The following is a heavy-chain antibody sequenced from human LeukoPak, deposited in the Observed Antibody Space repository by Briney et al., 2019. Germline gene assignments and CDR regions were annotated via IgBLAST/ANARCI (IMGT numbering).Heavy chain of an antibody. V-gene: IGHV4-59*12. Sequence: SETLSLTCTVSGYSISSYYWSWIRQPPGKGLEWIGYIYYSGSTNYNPSLKSRVTISVDTSKNQFSLKLSSVTAADTAVYYCARTIGTYYYDSSGYYRRKGFDYWGQGTLVTVSS. CDR2: IYYSGST. J-gene: IGHJ4*02. D-gene: IGHD3-22*01. CDR3: ARTIGTYYYDSSGYYRRKGFDY. CDR1: GYSISSYY.